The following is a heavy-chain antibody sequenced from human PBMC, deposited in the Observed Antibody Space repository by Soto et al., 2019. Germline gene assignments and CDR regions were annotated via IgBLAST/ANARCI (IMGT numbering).Heavy chain of an antibody. J-gene: IGHJ3*02. CDR3: AREDMFGLDAFDI. D-gene: IGHD3-10*02. CDR2: ISSSSSTI. CDR1: GFTFSSYS. V-gene: IGHV3-48*02. Sequence: EVQLVESGGGLVQPGGSPRLSCAASGFTFSSYSMNWVRQAPGKGLEWVSYISSSSSTIYYADSVKGRFTISRDNAKNSLYLQMNSLRDEDTAVYYCAREDMFGLDAFDIWGQGTMVTVSS.